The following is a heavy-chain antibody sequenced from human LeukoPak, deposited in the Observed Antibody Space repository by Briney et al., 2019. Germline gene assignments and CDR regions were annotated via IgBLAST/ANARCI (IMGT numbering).Heavy chain of an antibody. J-gene: IGHJ6*03. CDR2: INHSGST. CDR3: ARGMGRVHYYYYYYMDV. CDR1: GGSFSGYY. V-gene: IGHV4-34*01. Sequence: SETLSLTCGVSGGSFSGYYWSWIRQPPGKGLEWIGEINHSGSTTYKSSLKSRVTISVDTSKSQFSLKLNSVTAADTAVYYCARGMGRVHYYYYYYMDVWGKGTTVTVSS.